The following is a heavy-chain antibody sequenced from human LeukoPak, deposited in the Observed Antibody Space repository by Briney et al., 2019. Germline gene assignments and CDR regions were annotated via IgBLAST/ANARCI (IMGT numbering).Heavy chain of an antibody. CDR3: ARVQSITMIVVANPAFDI. V-gene: IGHV4-59*01. CDR1: GGSISSYY. J-gene: IGHJ3*02. CDR2: IYYSGST. Sequence: SETLSLTCTVSGGSISSYYWSWIRQPPGKGLEWIGYIYYSGSTNYNPSLKSRVTISVDTSKNQFSLKLSSVTAADTAVYYCARVQSITMIVVANPAFDIWGQGTMDTVSS. D-gene: IGHD3-22*01.